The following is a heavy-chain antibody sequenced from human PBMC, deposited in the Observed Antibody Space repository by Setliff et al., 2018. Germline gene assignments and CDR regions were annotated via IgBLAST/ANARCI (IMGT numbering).Heavy chain of an antibody. CDR1: GGSVSTFY. CDR3: AHSTTFDLHHDY. Sequence: KTSETLSLTCRVSGGSVSTFYWTWIRQPPGKGLEWIGYIFTSGSTQYNPSLKSRATISRDTSSNQFSLKLFSVTAADTAVYYCAHSTTFDLHHDYWGQGALVTVSS. V-gene: IGHV4-4*09. J-gene: IGHJ4*02. CDR2: IFTSGST. D-gene: IGHD3-9*01.